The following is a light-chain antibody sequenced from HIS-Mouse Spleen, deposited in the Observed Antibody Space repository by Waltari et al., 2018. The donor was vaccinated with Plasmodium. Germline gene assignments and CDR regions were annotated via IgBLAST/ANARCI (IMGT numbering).Light chain of an antibody. J-gene: IGLJ2*01. CDR2: AGS. CDR1: SSDVGGYNY. V-gene: IGLV2-8*01. Sequence: QSALTQPPSASGSPGQSVTISCTGTSSDVGGYNYVSWYQQHPGKAPKLMIYAGSKRPAGVPDRFLGSKSGNTASRTVSGLQAEEEADYYCSSYAGSNNVVCGGGTKLTVL. CDR3: SSYAGSNNVV.